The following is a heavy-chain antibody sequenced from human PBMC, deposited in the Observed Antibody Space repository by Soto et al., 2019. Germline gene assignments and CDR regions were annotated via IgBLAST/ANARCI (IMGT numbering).Heavy chain of an antibody. J-gene: IGHJ4*02. D-gene: IGHD1-7*01. CDR1: GFTVSSNY. V-gene: IGHV3-66*01. CDR3: ARALNWNYYFDY. Sequence: GGSLRLSCAASGFTVSSNYMSWVRQAPGKGLEWVSVIYSGGSTYYADSVKGRFTISRDNSKNTLYLQMNSLRAEDTAVYYCARALNWNYYFDYWGQGTLVTVSS. CDR2: IYSGGST.